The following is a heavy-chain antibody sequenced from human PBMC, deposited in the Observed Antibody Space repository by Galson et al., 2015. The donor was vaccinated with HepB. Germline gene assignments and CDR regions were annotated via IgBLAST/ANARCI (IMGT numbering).Heavy chain of an antibody. V-gene: IGHV3-23*01. Sequence: SLRLSCAASGFTFSSYAMTWVRQAPGKGLEWVSSVTGSGGTTYYADSVKGRFTISRDNSKNTLYLQMISLRAEDTAVYFCARPMWVEEFGYGYGMDVWGQGTTVTVSS. D-gene: IGHD3-10*01. J-gene: IGHJ6*02. CDR1: GFTFSSYA. CDR3: ARPMWVEEFGYGYGMDV. CDR2: VTGSGGTT.